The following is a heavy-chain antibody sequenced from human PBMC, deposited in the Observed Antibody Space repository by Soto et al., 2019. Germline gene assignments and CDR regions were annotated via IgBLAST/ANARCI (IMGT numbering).Heavy chain of an antibody. J-gene: IGHJ4*02. CDR3: SRDVVVGAKALNY. Sequence: GGSLRLSCTASGFNFNSYTMNWVRQAPGKGLEWVSSISTSSTYIYYADSVKGRFTMSRDNAKNSLYLQMNSLRAEDTAVYFCSRDVVVGAKALNYWGQGALVTVSS. D-gene: IGHD2-15*01. CDR1: GFNFNSYT. V-gene: IGHV3-21*01. CDR2: ISTSSTYI.